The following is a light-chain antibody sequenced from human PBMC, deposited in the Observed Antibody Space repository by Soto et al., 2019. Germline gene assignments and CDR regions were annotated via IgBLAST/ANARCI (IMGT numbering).Light chain of an antibody. J-gene: IGLJ1*01. CDR3: SSYTAGGTI. V-gene: IGLV2-14*01. CDR2: EVS. CDR1: SGDVGGYYY. Sequence: QSVLTQPASVSGSPGQSITISCTGTSGDVGGYYYVSWYLQLPGKAPKLMISEVSNRPSGVSNRFSGSKSGKTASLTISGLQAEDEAEYYCSSYTAGGTIFGTGTKVTVL.